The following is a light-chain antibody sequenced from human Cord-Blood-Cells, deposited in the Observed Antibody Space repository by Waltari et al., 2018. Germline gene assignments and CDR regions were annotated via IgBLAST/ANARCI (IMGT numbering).Light chain of an antibody. CDR2: YAS. CDR1: QSVSSS. Sequence: EIVLTQSPATLSLSPGERATLSCRASQSVSSSLAWYQQKPGQAPRLLIYYASNRATGIPARFSGSWSGTDFTLTISRLEPEDFAVYDCQQRSNWPPTFGQGTKV. V-gene: IGKV3-11*01. CDR3: QQRSNWPPT. J-gene: IGKJ1*01.